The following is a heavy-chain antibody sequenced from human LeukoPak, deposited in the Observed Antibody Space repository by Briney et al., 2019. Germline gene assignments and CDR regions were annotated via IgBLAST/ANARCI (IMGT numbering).Heavy chain of an antibody. Sequence: PGGSLRLSCAASGFTFSSYGVHWVRQAPGKGLEWVAVISYDGSNKYYADSVKGRFTISRDNSKNTLYLQMNSLRAEDTAVYYCAKIVVVAATIDYWGQGTLVTVSS. J-gene: IGHJ4*02. CDR2: ISYDGSNK. CDR1: GFTFSSYG. V-gene: IGHV3-30*18. CDR3: AKIVVVAATIDY. D-gene: IGHD2-15*01.